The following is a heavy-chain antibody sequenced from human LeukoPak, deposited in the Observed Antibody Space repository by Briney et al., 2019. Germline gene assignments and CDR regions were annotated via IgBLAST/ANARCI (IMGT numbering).Heavy chain of an antibody. CDR3: VRGTGY. Sequence: GGSLRLSCSVSGFTFRTYVMHWVRQAPGKGLEYVSAISSNGDNTYYADSVKGRFTVSRDNSKNTLYLQMSSLRADDTAVYYCVRGTGYWGQGTLVTVSS. CDR1: GFTFRTYV. J-gene: IGHJ4*02. V-gene: IGHV3-64D*06. CDR2: ISSNGDNT.